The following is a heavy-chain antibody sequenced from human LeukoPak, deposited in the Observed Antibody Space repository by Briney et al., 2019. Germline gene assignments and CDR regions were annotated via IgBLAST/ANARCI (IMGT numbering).Heavy chain of an antibody. CDR2: ISSSSSYI. CDR3: ANGGNSGSGY. CDR1: GFTFSSHS. D-gene: IGHD4-23*01. Sequence: GGSLRLSCAASGFTFSSHSMNWVRQAPGKGLEWVSSISSSSSYIYYADSVKGRFTISRDNAKNSLYLQMNSLRAEDTAVYYCANGGNSGSGYWGQGTLVTVSS. V-gene: IGHV3-21*01. J-gene: IGHJ4*02.